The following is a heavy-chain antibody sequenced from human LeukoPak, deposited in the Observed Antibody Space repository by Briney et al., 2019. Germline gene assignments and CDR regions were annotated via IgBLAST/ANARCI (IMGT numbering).Heavy chain of an antibody. CDR1: GFTFSNYG. V-gene: IGHV3-33*01. J-gene: IGHJ4*02. CDR2: IWYDGSNE. D-gene: IGHD6-6*01. Sequence: GGSLRLSCAASGFTFSNYGMHWVRQAPGKGLEWVAVIWYDGSNELYADSVKGRFTISRDNSKSTLYLQVNSLRAEDTAVYYCARDVCRSSYYLDYWGQGTLVTVTS. CDR3: ARDVCRSSYYLDY.